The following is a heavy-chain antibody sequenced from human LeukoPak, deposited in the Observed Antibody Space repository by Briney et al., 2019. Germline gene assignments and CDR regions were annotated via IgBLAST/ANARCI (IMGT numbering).Heavy chain of an antibody. CDR2: INPNSGGT. D-gene: IGHD3-22*01. V-gene: IGHV1-2*06. CDR1: GYTFTSYD. Sequence: ASVKVSCKASGYTFTSYDINWVRQATGQGLEWMGRINPNSGGTNYAQKFQGRVTMTRDTSISTAYMELSRLRSDDTAVYYCATAMIVVVITTFANTTSGTNDYWGQGTLVTVSS. CDR3: ATAMIVVVITTFANTTSGTNDY. J-gene: IGHJ4*02.